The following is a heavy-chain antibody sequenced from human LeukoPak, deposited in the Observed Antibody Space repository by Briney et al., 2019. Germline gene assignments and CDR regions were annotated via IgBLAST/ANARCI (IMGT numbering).Heavy chain of an antibody. CDR1: GGSISSYY. V-gene: IGHV4-59*08. CDR2: IYYSGST. Sequence: PSETLSLTCTVSGGSISSYYWSWIRQPPGKGLEWIGYIYYSGSTNDNPSLKTRVTISVDTSKNQFSLKLSSVTAADTAVYHCARLWVDTAMTDAFDIWGQGTMVTASS. CDR3: ARLWVDTAMTDAFDI. J-gene: IGHJ3*02. D-gene: IGHD5-18*01.